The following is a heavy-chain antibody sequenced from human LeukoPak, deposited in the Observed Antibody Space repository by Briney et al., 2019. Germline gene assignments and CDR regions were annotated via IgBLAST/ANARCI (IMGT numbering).Heavy chain of an antibody. CDR1: GFTFSESG. V-gene: IGHV3-73*01. D-gene: IGHD3-3*01. J-gene: IGHJ5*02. Sequence: GGSLRLSCTASGFTFSESGIHWVRQASGKGLEWVGRIRSKINRYVTAYGESVKGRFTISRDDSKNTAYLQMNSLKTEDTAMYYCTRQGTIFGVATFGPWGQGTLVTVSS. CDR3: TRQGTIFGVATFGP. CDR2: IRSKINRYVT.